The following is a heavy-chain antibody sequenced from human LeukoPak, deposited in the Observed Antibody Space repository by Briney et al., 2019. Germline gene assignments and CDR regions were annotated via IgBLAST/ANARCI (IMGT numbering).Heavy chain of an antibody. CDR2: TWYDGRNN. J-gene: IGHJ4*02. Sequence: GGSLRLSCAASGFTFSSYGMHWVRQAPGKGLEWVAVTWYDGRNNYYAASVKGRFTVSRDDSKTTVYLQMNSLRAEDTAVYYCARDNYDILTGRILGFDYWGQGTLVTVSS. CDR3: ARDNYDILTGRILGFDY. D-gene: IGHD3-9*01. V-gene: IGHV3-33*01. CDR1: GFTFSSYG.